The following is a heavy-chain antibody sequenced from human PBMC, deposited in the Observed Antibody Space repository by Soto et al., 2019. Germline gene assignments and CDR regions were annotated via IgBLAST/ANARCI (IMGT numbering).Heavy chain of an antibody. Sequence: QVQLQESGPGLVKPSQTLSVTCTVSGGSLSSDNFFWSWGRQHPETGLEWVGYIYHTGAAYYNPSLKSRLTRSLDTSQNRFSLSLISVTAADTAVYYCAREVISPATSDAFDIWGQGTMVTVSS. V-gene: IGHV4-31*03. J-gene: IGHJ3*02. CDR1: GGSLSSDNFF. CDR2: IYHTGAA. CDR3: AREVISPATSDAFDI. D-gene: IGHD1-26*01.